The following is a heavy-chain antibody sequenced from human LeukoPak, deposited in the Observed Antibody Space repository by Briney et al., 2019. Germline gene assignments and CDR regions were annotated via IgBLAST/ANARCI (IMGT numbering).Heavy chain of an antibody. D-gene: IGHD3-10*01. CDR2: IIPIFGTA. J-gene: IGHJ4*02. CDR1: GGTFTSYA. CDR3: ARSVITMVRGVIPYYFDY. Sequence: SVKVSCKASGGTFTSYAISWVRQAPGQGLEWMGGIIPIFGTANYAQKFQGRVTLTTDESTSTAYMELSSLRSEDTAVYYCARSVITMVRGVIPYYFDYWGQGTLVTVSS. V-gene: IGHV1-69*05.